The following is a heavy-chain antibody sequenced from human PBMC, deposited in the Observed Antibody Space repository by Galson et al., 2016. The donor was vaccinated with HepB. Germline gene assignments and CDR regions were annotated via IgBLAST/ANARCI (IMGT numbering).Heavy chain of an antibody. V-gene: IGHV3-33*01. Sequence: SLRLSCAASGFTLSNYGMHWVRQAPGKGLEWVAVIWFDGFSKYYADSVKGRFTISRDSSKNTLFLQMTSLRAEDTAVYYCATGRELLEYDAFDIWGQGTMVIVPS. CDR1: GFTLSNYG. CDR3: ATGRELLEYDAFDI. J-gene: IGHJ3*02. CDR2: IWFDGFSK. D-gene: IGHD3-10*01.